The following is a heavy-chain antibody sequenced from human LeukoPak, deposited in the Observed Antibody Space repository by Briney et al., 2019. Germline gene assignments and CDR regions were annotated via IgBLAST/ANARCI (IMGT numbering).Heavy chain of an antibody. Sequence: SGTLSLTCAVSGGSISSSNWWSWVRQPPGKGLEWIGEIYHSGSTNYNPSLKSRVTISVDKSKNQFSLKLSSVTAADTAVYYCASGGDTDYVWESSFDYWGQGTLVTVSS. CDR1: GGSISSSNW. V-gene: IGHV4-4*02. D-gene: IGHD3-16*01. CDR3: ASGGDTDYVWESSFDY. J-gene: IGHJ4*02. CDR2: IYHSGST.